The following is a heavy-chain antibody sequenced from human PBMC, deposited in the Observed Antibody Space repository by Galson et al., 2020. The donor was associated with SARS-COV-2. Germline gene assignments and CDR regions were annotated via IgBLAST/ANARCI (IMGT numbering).Heavy chain of an antibody. CDR3: ATISYYYGSGSYYNFDY. J-gene: IGHJ4*01. Sequence: ASVKVSCTASGHTFTGYYMHYVRQAPGQGLESKGRINPNSGGKTYAQTHQDRVTMTRDTTISTAYMELSSLRSDDTAVYYCATISYYYGSGSYYNFDYWVQEPWSPSPQ. D-gene: IGHD3-10*01. CDR1: GHTFTGYY. V-gene: IGHV1-2*06. CDR2: INPNSGGK.